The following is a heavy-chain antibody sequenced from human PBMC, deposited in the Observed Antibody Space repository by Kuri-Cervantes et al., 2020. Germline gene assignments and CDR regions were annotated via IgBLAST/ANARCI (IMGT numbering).Heavy chain of an antibody. CDR2: INHSGST. V-gene: IGHV4-34*01. CDR1: GFTFSSYE. D-gene: IGHD2-15*01. Sequence: ESLKISCAASGFTFSSYEMSWIRQPPGKGLEWIGEINHSGSTNYNPSLKSRVTISVDTSKNQFSLKLSSVTAADTAVYYCARLYCSGGSCYATFQHWGQGTLVTVSS. J-gene: IGHJ1*01. CDR3: ARLYCSGGSCYATFQH.